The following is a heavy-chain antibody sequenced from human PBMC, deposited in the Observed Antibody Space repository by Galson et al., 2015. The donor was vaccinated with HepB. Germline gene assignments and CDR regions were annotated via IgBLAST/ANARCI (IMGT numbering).Heavy chain of an antibody. CDR3: ARRVAWGRRQDGNWFDS. CDR1: GYSFTYYW. Sequence: QSGAEVKKPGESLRISCKASGYSFTYYWIGWVRQMPGKGLEWMGIIYPGDSETIYSPSFQGQVTISADKSINTAYLEWSRLRASDTAIYYCARRVAWGRRQDGNWFDSWGQGTLVTVSS. V-gene: IGHV5-51*01. J-gene: IGHJ5*01. CDR2: IYPGDSET. D-gene: IGHD1-26*01.